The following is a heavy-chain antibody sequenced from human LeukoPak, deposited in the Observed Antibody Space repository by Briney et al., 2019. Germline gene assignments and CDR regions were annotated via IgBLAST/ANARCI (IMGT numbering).Heavy chain of an antibody. V-gene: IGHV3-30*02. CDR1: GFTFSSYG. D-gene: IGHD6-19*01. Sequence: PGGSLRLSCAASGFTFSSYGMHWVREAPGKGLEWVAFIRYDGSNKYYADSVKGRFTISRDNSKNTLYLQMNSLRAEDTAVYYCAKGGVAVAGTPHYYYYMDVWGKGTTVTVSS. J-gene: IGHJ6*03. CDR2: IRYDGSNK. CDR3: AKGGVAVAGTPHYYYYMDV.